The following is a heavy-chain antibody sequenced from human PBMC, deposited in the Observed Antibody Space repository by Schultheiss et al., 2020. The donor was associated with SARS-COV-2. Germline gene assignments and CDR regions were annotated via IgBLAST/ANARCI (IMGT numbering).Heavy chain of an antibody. CDR2: IYYSGST. J-gene: IGHJ3*02. Sequence: SETLSLTSTVSGGSISSYYWSWIRQPPGKGLEWIGYIYYSGSTNYNPSLKSRVTISVDTSKNQFSLKLSSVTAADTAVYYCASQSPKDIVVVRRAFDIWGQGTMVTVSS. V-gene: IGHV4-59*01. CDR3: ASQSPKDIVVVRRAFDI. CDR1: GGSISSYY. D-gene: IGHD2-2*01.